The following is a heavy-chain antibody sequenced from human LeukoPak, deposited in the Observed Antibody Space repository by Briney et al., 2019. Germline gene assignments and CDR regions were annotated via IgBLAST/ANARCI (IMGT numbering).Heavy chain of an antibody. CDR3: ANGRSTSPHHITIFGVFIKTLDY. CDR2: ISYDGSKK. Sequence: PGRSLRLSCAASGFTFSSYGMYWVRQAPGKGLEWVAVISYDGSKKYYADSVKGRFTISRDNSRNTRYLQMNSLRAEDTAVYYCANGRSTSPHHITIFGVFIKTLDYWGQGTLVTVSS. D-gene: IGHD3-3*01. J-gene: IGHJ4*02. V-gene: IGHV3-30*18. CDR1: GFTFSSYG.